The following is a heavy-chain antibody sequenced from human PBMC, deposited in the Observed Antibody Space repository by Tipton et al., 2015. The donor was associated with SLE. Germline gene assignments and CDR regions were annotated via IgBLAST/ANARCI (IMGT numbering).Heavy chain of an antibody. CDR1: GYIFIYYW. J-gene: IGHJ6*03. V-gene: IGHV5-51*03. CDR3: ARGKGGHSGYGGDYYYNYYMDV. D-gene: IGHD5-12*01. Sequence: VQLVQSGAEVKKPGESLKISCQGSGYIFIYYWIAWVRQVPGRGLEWMGIIYPGDSKTRYNPSFQGQVTISADKSIRTAYLQWRSLKASDTALYYCARGKGGHSGYGGDYYYNYYMDVWGKGTTVTVSS. CDR2: IYPGDSKT.